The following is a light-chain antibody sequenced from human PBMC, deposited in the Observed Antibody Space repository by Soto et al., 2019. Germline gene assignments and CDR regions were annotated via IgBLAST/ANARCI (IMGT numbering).Light chain of an antibody. CDR2: KAS. J-gene: IGKJ4*01. Sequence: DIQMTQSPSTLSASVGDRVTITCRASQSISSWLAWYQQKPGKAPKLLIYKASSLESGVPSRFSGSGSGTEFPLTISSLQPDDFATYYCQQYNSYPPTFGGGTKVEIK. V-gene: IGKV1-5*03. CDR3: QQYNSYPPT. CDR1: QSISSW.